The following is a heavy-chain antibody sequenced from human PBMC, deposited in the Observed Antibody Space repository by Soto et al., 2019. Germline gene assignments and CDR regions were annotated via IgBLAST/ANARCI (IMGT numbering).Heavy chain of an antibody. CDR1: SGPSRSYN. D-gene: IGHD3-3*01. CDR3: IRPALLSLPGLAHF. V-gene: IGHV4-59*08. J-gene: IGHJ6*02. CDR2: VYYTGAT. Sequence: QVQLQQSGPRLVKPSETLSLTCTVSSGPSRSYNWGWIRQSPRRGLEWIGYVYYTGATAYNPPLTRPAPISAPTSTNNPSLILSSVTAPATPVSSSIRPALLSLPGLAHFWGHWTTVTVSS.